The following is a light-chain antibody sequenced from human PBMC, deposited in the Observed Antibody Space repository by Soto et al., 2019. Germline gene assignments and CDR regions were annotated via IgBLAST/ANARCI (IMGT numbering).Light chain of an antibody. CDR1: QSISSY. Sequence: DIQMTQSPSSLSASAGDRVTITCRASQSISSYLNWFHQTPGKDPKLLIYTASNLQSGVPSRFSGSGSGTEFTLTSTSLQPEDVAIYFCQQSYRSPITFGQGTRLEIK. J-gene: IGKJ5*01. V-gene: IGKV1-39*01. CDR3: QQSYRSPIT. CDR2: TAS.